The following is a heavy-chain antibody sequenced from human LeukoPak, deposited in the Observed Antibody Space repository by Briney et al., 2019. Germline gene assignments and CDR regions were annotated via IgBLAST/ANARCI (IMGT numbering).Heavy chain of an antibody. Sequence: ASVKVSCKASGGTFSSYAISWVRQAPGQGLEWMGGIIPIFGTANYAQKFQGRVTITADKSTSTACMELSRLRSEDTAVYYCARALGYCSGGSCYSMDYWGQGTLVTVSS. V-gene: IGHV1-69*06. D-gene: IGHD2-15*01. CDR1: GGTFSSYA. J-gene: IGHJ4*02. CDR2: IIPIFGTA. CDR3: ARALGYCSGGSCYSMDY.